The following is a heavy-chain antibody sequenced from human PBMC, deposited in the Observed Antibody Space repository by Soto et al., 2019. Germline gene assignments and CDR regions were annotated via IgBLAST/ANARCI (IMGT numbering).Heavy chain of an antibody. V-gene: IGHV4-34*02. J-gene: IGHJ6*02. CDR1: GGSFDDFY. D-gene: IGHD2-8*02. CDR3: ARGQLVGSGDLTPYHRDIDV. Sequence: QVQLQQWGAGLLRPSETLSLTCAFYGGSFDDFYWSCVRQSPGKGLGWVGESSHDGGTNYSPSLRGRVSISVDTSKTQVSLHLRSVTDPGTGLYYCARGQLVGSGDLTPYHRDIDVWGQGTTVTVSS. CDR2: SSHDGGT.